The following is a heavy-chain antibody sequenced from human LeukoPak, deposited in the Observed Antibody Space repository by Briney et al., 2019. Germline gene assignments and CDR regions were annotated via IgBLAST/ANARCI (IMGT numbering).Heavy chain of an antibody. CDR2: IKEDGSER. D-gene: IGHD3-22*01. J-gene: IGHJ4*02. CDR3: ARDPYYYDSSGYYWHDY. Sequence: GGSLRLSCEASAFIFSGHWLNWVRQTPGKGLEWVASIKEDGSERQYVDSVKGRFSISRDNTKGSLFLQLNSLRAEDTAVYYCARDPYYYDSSGYYWHDYWGQGTLVTVSS. CDR1: AFIFSGHW. V-gene: IGHV3-7*03.